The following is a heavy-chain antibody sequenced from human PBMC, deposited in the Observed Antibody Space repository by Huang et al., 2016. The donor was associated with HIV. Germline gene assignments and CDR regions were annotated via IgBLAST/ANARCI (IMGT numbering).Heavy chain of an antibody. CDR3: ARERYYYDRSGYYTPVEYFHH. J-gene: IGHJ1*01. CDR1: GYTFTNYA. CDR2: ISGYNGKT. D-gene: IGHD3-22*01. V-gene: IGHV1-18*01. Sequence: QVQLVQSGAEVKKPGASVKVSCKASGYTFTNYAINWVRQAPGQRLKWMEWISGYNGKTNYAQKVQGRVTMTKDTSTSTAYMELRSLISDDTAVYYCARERYYYDRSGYYTPVEYFHHWGQGTLVTVSS.